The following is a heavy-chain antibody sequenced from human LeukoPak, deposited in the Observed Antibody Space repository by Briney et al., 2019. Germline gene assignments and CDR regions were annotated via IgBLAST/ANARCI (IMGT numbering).Heavy chain of an antibody. J-gene: IGHJ4*02. CDR3: AKDPYGDKAADY. D-gene: IGHD4-17*01. Sequence: PGGSLRLSCAASGFTFSSYSMNWVRQAPGKGLEWVSSISSSSSYIYYADSVKGRFTISRDNSKNTLYLQMNSLRAEDTAVYYCAKDPYGDKAADYWGQGTLVTVSS. CDR1: GFTFSSYS. V-gene: IGHV3-21*04. CDR2: ISSSSSYI.